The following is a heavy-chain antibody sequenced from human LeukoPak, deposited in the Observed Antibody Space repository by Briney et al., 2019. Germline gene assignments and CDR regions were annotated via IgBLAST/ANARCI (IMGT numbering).Heavy chain of an antibody. CDR2: INNDGSST. CDR1: GFTFSNYW. J-gene: IGHJ4*02. Sequence: QPGGSLRLSCAASGFTFSNYWMHWVRQAPGKGLVWVSRINNDGSSTTCADSVKGRFTISRDNSKNTLYLQMNTLRVEDTAVYYCARDMRNSAQSRYFYGYDFDYWGQGTLVTVSS. V-gene: IGHV3-74*01. D-gene: IGHD5-18*01. CDR3: ARDMRNSAQSRYFYGYDFDY.